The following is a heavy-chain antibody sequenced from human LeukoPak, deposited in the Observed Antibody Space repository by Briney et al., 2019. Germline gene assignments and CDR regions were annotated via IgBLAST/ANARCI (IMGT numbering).Heavy chain of an antibody. D-gene: IGHD3-22*01. CDR3: ARDLYYYDSSGYYG. Sequence: PEGSLRLSCAASGFTFSSYAMHWVRQAPGKGLEWVAVISYDGSNKYYADSVKGRFTISRDNSKKTLYLQMNSLRAEDTAVYYCARDLYYYDSSGYYGWGQGTLVTVSS. CDR1: GFTFSSYA. J-gene: IGHJ4*02. V-gene: IGHV3-30*04. CDR2: ISYDGSNK.